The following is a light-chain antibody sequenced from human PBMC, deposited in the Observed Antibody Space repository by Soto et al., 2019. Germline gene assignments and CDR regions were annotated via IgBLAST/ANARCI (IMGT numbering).Light chain of an antibody. CDR3: YSYAGRSTFEV. CDR1: SSDVGSYNL. J-gene: IGLJ3*02. V-gene: IGLV2-23*03. Sequence: QSALTQPASVSGSPGQSITISCTGTSSDVGSYNLVSWYQQHPGKAPKLMIYEGSKRPSGVSNRFSGSKSGNTASLTISGLQAEDEADYYCYSYAGRSTFEVFGGGTKLTVL. CDR2: EGS.